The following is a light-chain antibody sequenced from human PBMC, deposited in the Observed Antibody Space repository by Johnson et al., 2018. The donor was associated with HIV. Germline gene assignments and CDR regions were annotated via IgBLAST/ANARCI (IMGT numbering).Light chain of an antibody. CDR2: ENN. V-gene: IGLV1-51*02. CDR1: SSNIGNNY. CDR3: GTWDSSLSAVYF. Sequence: QSVLTQPPSVSAAPGQKVTISCSGSSSNIGNNYVSWYQQLPGTAPKLLIYENNKRPSGIPDRFSGYKSGTSATLGITRPQPGDEADYYCGTWDSSLSAVYFFGTGTKCTVL. J-gene: IGLJ1*01.